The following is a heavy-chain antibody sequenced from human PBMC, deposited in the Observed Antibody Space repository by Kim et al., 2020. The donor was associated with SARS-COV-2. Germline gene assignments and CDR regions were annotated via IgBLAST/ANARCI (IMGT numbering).Heavy chain of an antibody. D-gene: IGHD3-10*01. V-gene: IGHV3-23*01. CDR1: GFTFSSYA. J-gene: IGHJ2*01. CDR2: ISGSGGST. CDR3: AKRRGVALTGGSGSSPIPTKFDL. Sequence: GGSLRLSCAASGFTFSSYAMSWVRQAPGKGLEWVSAISGSGGSTYYADSVKGRFTISRDNSKNTLYLQMNSLRAEDTAVYYCAKRRGVALTGGSGSSPIPTKFDLWGRGTLVTVSS.